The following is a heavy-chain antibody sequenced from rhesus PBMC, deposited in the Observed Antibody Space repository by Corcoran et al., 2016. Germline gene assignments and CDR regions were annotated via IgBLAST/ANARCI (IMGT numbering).Heavy chain of an antibody. CDR3: ASDRHSGCFAWGY. V-gene: IGHV4-169*02. J-gene: IGHJ4*01. D-gene: IGHD2-33*01. CDR2: IDGSGSST. CDR1: GGSISSSY. Sequence: QLQLQESGPGLVKPSETLSVTCAVSGGSISSSYWIWLRQAPVKGLNWIRYIDGSGSSTNYNPSLQSRVTMSADTSKNQLYLKLSAVTAAATAVYYCASDRHSGCFAWGYWGQGVLVTVSS.